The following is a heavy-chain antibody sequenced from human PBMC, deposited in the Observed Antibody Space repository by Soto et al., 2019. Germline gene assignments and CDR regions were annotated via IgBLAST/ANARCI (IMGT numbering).Heavy chain of an antibody. J-gene: IGHJ3*02. CDR3: VRDWDSFNAFDI. V-gene: IGHV6-1*01. CDR1: GDSVCSNSGA. CDR2: TYYRSKWYN. Sequence: SQTLSLTCAISGDSVCSNSGAWNWIRQSPSRGLEWLGRTYYRSKWYNDYAVSVKSRIIINPDTSKNQFSLQLNSVTPEDTAVYYCVRDWDSFNAFDIWGQGTMVTVSS. D-gene: IGHD1-26*01.